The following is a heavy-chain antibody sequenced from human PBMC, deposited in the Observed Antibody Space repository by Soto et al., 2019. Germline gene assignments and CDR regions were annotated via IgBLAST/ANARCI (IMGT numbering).Heavy chain of an antibody. Sequence: SVKVSCKASGGTFSSYTISWVRQAPGQGLEWMGRIIPILGIANYAQKFQGRVTITADKSTSTAYMELSSLRSEDTAVYYCTRAPLGIIVAPDFWGQGTLVTVSS. J-gene: IGHJ4*02. CDR3: TRAPLGIIVAPDF. CDR2: IIPILGIA. D-gene: IGHD5-12*01. V-gene: IGHV1-69*02. CDR1: GGTFSSYT.